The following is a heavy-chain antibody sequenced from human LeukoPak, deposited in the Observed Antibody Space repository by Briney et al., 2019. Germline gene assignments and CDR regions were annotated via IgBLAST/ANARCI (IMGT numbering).Heavy chain of an antibody. Sequence: SETLSLTCAVYGGSFSGYYWSWIRQPPGKGLEWIGRIYTSGSTNYNPSLKSRVTMSVDTSKNQFSLKLSSVTAADTAVYYCARGLTDYYDSSGYDYWGQGTLVTVSS. D-gene: IGHD3-22*01. V-gene: IGHV4-59*10. CDR3: ARGLTDYYDSSGYDY. CDR2: IYTSGST. J-gene: IGHJ4*02. CDR1: GGSFSGYY.